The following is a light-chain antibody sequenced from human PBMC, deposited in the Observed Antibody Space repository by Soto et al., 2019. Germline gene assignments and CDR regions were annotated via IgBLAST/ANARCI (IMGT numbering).Light chain of an antibody. CDR3: QQSYISPYT. J-gene: IGKJ2*01. CDR1: ESIANY. CDR2: AAS. V-gene: IGKV1-39*01. Sequence: DIQMTQSPSSLSASVGDRVTITCRASESIANYLNWYQQKPGKAPNLLIYAASTLQTGVPSRFSGSGSGTDFTLTISSLQTEEFATYLCQQSYISPYTFGQGTKLDI.